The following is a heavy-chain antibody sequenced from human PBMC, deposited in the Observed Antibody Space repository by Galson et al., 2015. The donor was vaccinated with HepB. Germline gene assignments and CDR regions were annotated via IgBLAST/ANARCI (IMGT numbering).Heavy chain of an antibody. Sequence: SLRLSCAASGFAFSNAWMSWVRQAPGKGLEWVGRIKSKTDGGTTDYAAPVKGRFTISRDDSKNTLYLQMNSLKTEDTAVYYCTTPEYSYGYPFDYWGQGTLVTVSS. V-gene: IGHV3-15*01. J-gene: IGHJ4*02. CDR3: TTPEYSYGYPFDY. CDR1: GFAFSNAW. CDR2: IKSKTDGGTT. D-gene: IGHD5-18*01.